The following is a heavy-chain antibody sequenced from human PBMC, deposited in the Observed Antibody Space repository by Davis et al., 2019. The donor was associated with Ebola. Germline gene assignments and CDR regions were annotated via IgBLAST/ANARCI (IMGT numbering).Heavy chain of an antibody. V-gene: IGHV4-39*01. Sequence: MPSETLSLTCTVSGGSISSSSYYWGWIRQPPGKGLEWIGSIYYSGSTYYNPSLKSRVTISVDTSKNQFSLKLSSVTAADTAVYYCAREVYYYGMDVWGQGTTVTVSS. J-gene: IGHJ6*02. CDR1: GGSISSSSYY. CDR3: AREVYYYGMDV. CDR2: IYYSGST.